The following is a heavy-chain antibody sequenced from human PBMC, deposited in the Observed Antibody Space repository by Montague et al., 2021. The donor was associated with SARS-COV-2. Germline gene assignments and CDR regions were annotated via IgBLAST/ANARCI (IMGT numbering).Heavy chain of an antibody. D-gene: IGHD2-15*01. Sequence: SLRLSCAASGFAFSSYAMSWVRQAPGKGLEWVSSISKSDESTFYADSVRGRFTISRDNSKNTLYLQVNILRAEDTAVYFCAKRPSVADNWGQGTLVTVSS. CDR1: GFAFSSYA. CDR2: ISKSDEST. CDR3: AKRPSVADN. J-gene: IGHJ4*02. V-gene: IGHV3-23*01.